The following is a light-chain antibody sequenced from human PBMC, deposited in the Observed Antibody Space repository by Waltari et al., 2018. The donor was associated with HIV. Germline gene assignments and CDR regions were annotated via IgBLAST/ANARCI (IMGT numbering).Light chain of an antibody. CDR1: TSNIGSND. V-gene: IGLV1-47*01. Sequence: SVLTQPPSASGTPGQRVTISCSGSTSNIGSNDVFWYQHLPGAAPKLLIHRNNQRPAGGPDRFSGSTSGTSASLAISGLRSEDEADYYCVAWDDSLRGVVFGGGTKVAAL. CDR3: VAWDDSLRGVV. CDR2: RNN. J-gene: IGLJ2*01.